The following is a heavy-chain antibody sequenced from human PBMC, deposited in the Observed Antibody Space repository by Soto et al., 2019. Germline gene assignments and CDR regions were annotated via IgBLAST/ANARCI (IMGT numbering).Heavy chain of an antibody. V-gene: IGHV3-30-3*01. Sequence: GGSLRLSCAASGFTFSSYAMHWVRQAPGKGLEWVAVISYDGSNKYYADSVKGRFTISRDNSKNTLYLQMNSLRAEDTAVYYCARDPTYYYDSSGYPWGQGTLVTVSS. CDR3: ARDPTYYYDSSGYP. CDR2: ISYDGSNK. D-gene: IGHD3-22*01. CDR1: GFTFSSYA. J-gene: IGHJ5*02.